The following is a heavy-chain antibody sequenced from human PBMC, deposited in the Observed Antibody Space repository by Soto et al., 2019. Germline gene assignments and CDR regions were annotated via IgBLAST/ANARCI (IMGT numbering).Heavy chain of an antibody. J-gene: IGHJ5*02. CDR2: IYHTGIA. V-gene: IGHV4-39*01. CDR1: GDSISNSRFY. D-gene: IGHD3-22*01. CDR3: ARDYFDSSDYTTNWFDP. Sequence: SETLSLTCGVSGDSISNSRFYWAWIRQPPGEGLECIGSIYHTGIAYYIPSLKSRVTISVDTSKNQFSLKVTSVTAADTALYYCARDYFDSSDYTTNWFDPWGQGTLVTVSS.